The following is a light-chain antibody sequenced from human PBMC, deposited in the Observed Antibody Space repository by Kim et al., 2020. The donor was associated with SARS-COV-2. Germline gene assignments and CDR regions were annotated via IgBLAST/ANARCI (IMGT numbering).Light chain of an antibody. V-gene: IGKV1-9*01. Sequence: ASDGDRVTISCRANQGISNYLSCYQQKPGRAPELLIYGASTLQSGVPSRFSGSGSGTEYTLTISSLQPEDFATDHCQQLDSYPFTFGPGAKVDIK. CDR3: QQLDSYPFT. CDR1: QGISNY. CDR2: GAS. J-gene: IGKJ3*01.